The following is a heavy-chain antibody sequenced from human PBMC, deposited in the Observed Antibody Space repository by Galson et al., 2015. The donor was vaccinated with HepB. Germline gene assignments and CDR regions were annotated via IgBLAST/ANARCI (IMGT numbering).Heavy chain of an antibody. Sequence: ETLSLTCTVSGGSVSSGSYYWSWIRQPPGKGLEWIGYVYYSGSTNYNPSFTSRVTMSIGTSKNEFSLQLTSVTAADTALYFCARQHCSGGRCFDAFDIWGQGTMVVVSS. D-gene: IGHD2-15*01. CDR1: GGSVSSGSYY. V-gene: IGHV4-61*01. J-gene: IGHJ3*02. CDR2: VYYSGST. CDR3: ARQHCSGGRCFDAFDI.